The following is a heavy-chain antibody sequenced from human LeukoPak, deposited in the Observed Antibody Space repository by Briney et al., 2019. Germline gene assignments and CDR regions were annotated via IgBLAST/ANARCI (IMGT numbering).Heavy chain of an antibody. CDR2: ISYDGSNK. D-gene: IGHD6-19*01. V-gene: IGHV3-30*03. Sequence: GGSLRLSCAASGFTFSSYGMHWVRQAPGKGLEWVAVISYDGSNKYYADSVKGRFTISRDNSKNTLYLQMNSLRAEDTAVYYCARGQYSSGSGDFDYWGQGTLVTVSS. CDR3: ARGQYSSGSGDFDY. CDR1: GFTFSSYG. J-gene: IGHJ4*02.